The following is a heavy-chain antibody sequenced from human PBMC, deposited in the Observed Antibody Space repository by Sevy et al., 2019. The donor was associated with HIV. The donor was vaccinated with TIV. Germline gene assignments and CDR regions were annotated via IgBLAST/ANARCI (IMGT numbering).Heavy chain of an antibody. J-gene: IGHJ3*02. Sequence: GGSLRLSCAASGLSFSSYAMNWVRQAPGKGLEWVSAISGSGGTTYYADSVKGRFAISRDNSKNTLYLQMSSLRAEDTAVYYCAKDIGMATIRYDGFDIWGQGPMVTVSS. V-gene: IGHV3-23*01. CDR2: ISGSGGTT. CDR3: AKDIGMATIRYDGFDI. CDR1: GLSFSSYA. D-gene: IGHD5-12*01.